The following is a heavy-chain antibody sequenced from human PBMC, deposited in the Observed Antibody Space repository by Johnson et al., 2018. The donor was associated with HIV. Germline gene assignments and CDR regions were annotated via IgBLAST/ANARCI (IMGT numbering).Heavy chain of an antibody. J-gene: IGHJ3*02. CDR2: INWNGGSK. CDR1: GFTFDDYG. CDR3: AREFGELRAFDI. V-gene: IGHV3-20*04. D-gene: IGHD3-10*01. Sequence: VLLVESGGGVVRPGGSLRLSCAASGFTFDDYGMSWVRQAPGKGLEWVSGINWNGGSKGYGDSVKGRFTISRDNAKNSLYMQMNSLRAEDTAVYCCAREFGELRAFDIWGQGTMVTVSS.